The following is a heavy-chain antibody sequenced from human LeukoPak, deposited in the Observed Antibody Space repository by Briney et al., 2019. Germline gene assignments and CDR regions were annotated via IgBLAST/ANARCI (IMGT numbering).Heavy chain of an antibody. Sequence: HPGGSLRLSCATSGFTFNNYAMSWVRQAPGKGLEWVSAISGSGSSTYYADSVKGRFTVSRDNSKNTLYLQMSSLRAEDTAVYYCAKEEGYYYDSGGYYVEYFQHWGQGTLVTVSS. CDR1: GFTFNNYA. CDR3: AKEEGYYYDSGGYYVEYFQH. CDR2: ISGSGSST. V-gene: IGHV3-23*01. J-gene: IGHJ1*01. D-gene: IGHD3-22*01.